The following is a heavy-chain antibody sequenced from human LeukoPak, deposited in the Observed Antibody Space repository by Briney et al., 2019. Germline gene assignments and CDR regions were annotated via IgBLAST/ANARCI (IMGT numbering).Heavy chain of an antibody. V-gene: IGHV4-39*07. CDR1: RGSISSTYYY. Sequence: SETLSLTCTVSRGSISSTYYYWGWIRQPPGKGLEWIGSIFHSGSTYYNPSLRSRVTISVDTSKNQFSLKLSSVTAADTAVYYCARDSGSYYGRYGYFDYWGQGTLVTVSS. CDR3: ARDSGSYYGRYGYFDY. D-gene: IGHD1-26*01. CDR2: IFHSGST. J-gene: IGHJ4*02.